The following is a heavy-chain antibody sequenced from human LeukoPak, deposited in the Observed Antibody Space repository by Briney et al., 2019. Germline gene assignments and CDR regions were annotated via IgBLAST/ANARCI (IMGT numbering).Heavy chain of an antibody. J-gene: IGHJ5*02. CDR3: AKTIRVRGDAYNWFDP. CDR1: GDSISSSSYY. CDR2: IYYGGST. V-gene: IGHV4-39*01. Sequence: PSETLSLTCTVSGDSISSSSYYCAWIRQPPGKGLEWIGNIYYGGSTNYNPSLKSRATMSVDTSMNQFSLKLSSVTAADTAVYYCAKTIRVRGDAYNWFDPWGQGTLVTVSS. D-gene: IGHD3-10*01.